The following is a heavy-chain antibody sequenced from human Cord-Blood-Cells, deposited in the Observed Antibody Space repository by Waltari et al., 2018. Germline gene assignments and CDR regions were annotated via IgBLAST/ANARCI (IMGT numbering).Heavy chain of an antibody. CDR3: ASGSMTIFGVVIPFDY. Sequence: QVQLVQSGAEVKKPGSSVKVSCKASGGTFSSYAISWVRQAPGQGLGWMGGIRPIYGREHYAQKFRVRVTITAYKSPSTAYMDLSSLRSEGTAVYYCASGSMTIFGVVIPFDYWGQGTLVTVSS. CDR2: IRPIYGRE. V-gene: IGHV1-69*06. J-gene: IGHJ4*02. D-gene: IGHD3-3*01. CDR1: GGTFSSYA.